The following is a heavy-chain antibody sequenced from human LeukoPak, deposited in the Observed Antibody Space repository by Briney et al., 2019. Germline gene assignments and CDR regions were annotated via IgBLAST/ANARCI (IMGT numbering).Heavy chain of an antibody. CDR2: ISGSGDST. CDR3: AKDGGITMVRAYMDV. D-gene: IGHD3-10*01. CDR1: GFTFISYA. J-gene: IGHJ6*03. Sequence: GGSLRLSCAASGFTFISYAMSWVRQAPGKGLEWVSTISGSGDSTSYADSVQGRFTISRDNSKSTLYLQMNSLRAADTAVYYCAKDGGITMVRAYMDVWGKGTTVTISS. V-gene: IGHV3-23*01.